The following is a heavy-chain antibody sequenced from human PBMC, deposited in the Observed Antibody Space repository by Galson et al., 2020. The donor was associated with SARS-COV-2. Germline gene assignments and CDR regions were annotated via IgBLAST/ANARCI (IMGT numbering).Heavy chain of an antibody. V-gene: IGHV3-30*01. D-gene: IGHD2-2*01. Sequence: GESLKISCAASGFTFSSYAMHWVRQAPGKGLEWVAVISYDGSNKYYADSVQGRFTISRDNSKNTLYLQMNSLRAEDPAVYYCARELPDCSSNSCYGRQACDIWGQGTRVTVS. CDR1: GFTFSSYA. J-gene: IGHJ3*02. CDR3: ARELPDCSSNSCYGRQACDI. CDR2: ISYDGSNK.